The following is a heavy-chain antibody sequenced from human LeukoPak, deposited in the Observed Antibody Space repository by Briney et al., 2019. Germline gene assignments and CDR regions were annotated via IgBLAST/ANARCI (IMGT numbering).Heavy chain of an antibody. CDR1: GGSISSSSYY. CDR3: ARTGLIQLWLRSYNWFDP. V-gene: IGHV4-39*01. D-gene: IGHD5-18*01. CDR2: IYYSGST. J-gene: IGHJ5*02. Sequence: SETLSLTCTVSGGSISSSSYYWGWIRQPPGEGLEWIGSIYYSGSTYYNPSLKSRVTISVDTSKNQFSLKLSSVTAADTAVYYCARTGLIQLWLRSYNWFDPWGQGTLVTVSS.